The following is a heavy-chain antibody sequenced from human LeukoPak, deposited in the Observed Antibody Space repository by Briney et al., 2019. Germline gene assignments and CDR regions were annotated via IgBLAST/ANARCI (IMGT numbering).Heavy chain of an antibody. J-gene: IGHJ3*02. Sequence: GGSLRLSCAASGFTFSSCWMNWVRQAPGKWLEWVANIKQDGSEKYYVDSVKGRFTISRDNAKNSLYLQMNSLRAEDTAVYYCASGNWNDRAFDIWGQGTMVAVSS. CDR2: IKQDGSEK. CDR1: GFTFSSCW. D-gene: IGHD1-20*01. CDR3: ASGNWNDRAFDI. V-gene: IGHV3-7*01.